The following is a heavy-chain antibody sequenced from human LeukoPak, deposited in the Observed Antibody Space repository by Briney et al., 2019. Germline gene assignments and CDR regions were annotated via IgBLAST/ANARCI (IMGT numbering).Heavy chain of an antibody. CDR2: IIPIFGTA. D-gene: IGHD2-2*01. CDR3: ARSPYIVGVPAETYNWFDP. CDR1: GGTFSSYA. J-gene: IGHJ5*02. Sequence: ASVKVSCKASGGTFSSYAISWVRQAPGQGLEWMGGIIPIFGTANYAQKFQGRVTITADESTSTAYMELSSLRSEDTAVYYCARSPYIVGVPAETYNWFDPWGQGTLVTVSS. V-gene: IGHV1-69*13.